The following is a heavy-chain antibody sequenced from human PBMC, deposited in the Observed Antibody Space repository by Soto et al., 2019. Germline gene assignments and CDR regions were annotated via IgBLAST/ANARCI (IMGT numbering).Heavy chain of an antibody. CDR3: ARLDGYNSFDY. Sequence: QLQLQESGSGLVKPSQTLSLTCTVSGDSISSGGYYWSWLRQPPGKGLEWIGYLYHNGATFYSPSLKSRVNKSVDTPKNQFSLKANSMTSADTAGYYCARLDGYNSFDYWGQGTLVTVSS. D-gene: IGHD5-12*01. J-gene: IGHJ4*02. V-gene: IGHV4-30-2*01. CDR1: GDSISSGGYY. CDR2: LYHNGAT.